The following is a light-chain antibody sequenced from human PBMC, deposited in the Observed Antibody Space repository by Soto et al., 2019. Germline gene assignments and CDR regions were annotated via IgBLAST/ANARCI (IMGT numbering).Light chain of an antibody. CDR2: DVS. CDR1: SSDVGGYNY. Sequence: QSALTQPASVSGSPGQSITISCTGTSSDVGGYNYVSWYQQHPGKAPKLMIYDVSNRPSGVSNRFPGSKSGTTASLTISGLQAEDEADYYCSSYTSSSTWVFGGGTKVTVL. J-gene: IGLJ3*02. V-gene: IGLV2-14*01. CDR3: SSYTSSSTWV.